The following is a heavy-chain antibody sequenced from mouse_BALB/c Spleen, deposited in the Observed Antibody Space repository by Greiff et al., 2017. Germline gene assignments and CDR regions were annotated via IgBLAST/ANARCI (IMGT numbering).Heavy chain of an antibody. CDR2: ISDGGSYT. CDR3: ARGHYGTEYFDY. D-gene: IGHD1-1*01. CDR1: GFTFSDYY. Sequence: EVMLVESGGGLVKPGGSLKLSCAASGFTFSDYYMYWVRQTPEKRLEWVATISDGGSYTYYPDSVKGRFTISRDNAKNNLYLQMSSLKSEDTAMYYCARGHYGTEYFDYWGQGTTLTVSS. V-gene: IGHV5-4*02. J-gene: IGHJ2*01.